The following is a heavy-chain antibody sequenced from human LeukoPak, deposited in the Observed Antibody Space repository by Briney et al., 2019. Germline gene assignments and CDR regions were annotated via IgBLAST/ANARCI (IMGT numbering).Heavy chain of an antibody. CDR3: AKDRAARTHYYYYMDV. CDR1: GFTFSSYA. V-gene: IGHV3-23*01. CDR2: ISGSGGST. Sequence: GGSLRLSCAASGFTFSSYAMSWVRQAPGKGLEWVSAISGSGGSTYYEDSVKGRFTISRDNSKNTLYLQMNSLRAEDTAVYYCAKDRAARTHYYYYMDVWGKGTTVTVSS. D-gene: IGHD6-6*01. J-gene: IGHJ6*03.